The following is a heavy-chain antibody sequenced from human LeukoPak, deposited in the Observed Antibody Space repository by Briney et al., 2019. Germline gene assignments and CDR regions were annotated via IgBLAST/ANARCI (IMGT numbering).Heavy chain of an antibody. CDR3: ARGPHIVVVTAPRYFDL. Sequence: SETLSLTCAVYGGSFSGFHWTWIRQPPGKGLEWIGEINHSGSTNYNPSLKRRVTISVDTSKNQFSLKLSSVTAADTAVYYCARGPHIVVVTAPRYFDLWGRGTRVTVSS. J-gene: IGHJ2*01. D-gene: IGHD2-21*02. CDR2: INHSGST. CDR1: GGSFSGFH. V-gene: IGHV4-34*01.